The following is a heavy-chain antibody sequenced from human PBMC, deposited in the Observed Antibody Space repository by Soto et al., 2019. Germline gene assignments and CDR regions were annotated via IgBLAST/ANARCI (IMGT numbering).Heavy chain of an antibody. CDR2: INNGGGST. Sequence: QLGGSLRLSCAGSGFTFTSYAMSWVRQAPGKGLKWGAVINNGGGSTYYADSVKGRFTISRDNSKNTLYLQMNSLRAEDTAVYYCAKALGWPHYFDYWGQGTLVTVSS. CDR1: GFTFTSYA. CDR3: AKALGWPHYFDY. D-gene: IGHD2-2*03. V-gene: IGHV3-23*01. J-gene: IGHJ4*02.